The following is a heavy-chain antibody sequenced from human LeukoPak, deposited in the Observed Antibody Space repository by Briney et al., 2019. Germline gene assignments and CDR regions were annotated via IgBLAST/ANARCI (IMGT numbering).Heavy chain of an antibody. CDR1: GSTFSAYC. CDR3: ATDHNYGGNLGY. Sequence: GGSLRLSCAASGSTFSAYCMHWVRQAPGKGLEWVSYTSSSGSTIYYADSVKGRFTTSRDNAKNSLYLQMNSLRAEDTAVYYCATDHNYGGNLGYWGPGTLVTVSS. J-gene: IGHJ4*02. CDR2: TSSSGSTI. D-gene: IGHD4-23*01. V-gene: IGHV3-11*04.